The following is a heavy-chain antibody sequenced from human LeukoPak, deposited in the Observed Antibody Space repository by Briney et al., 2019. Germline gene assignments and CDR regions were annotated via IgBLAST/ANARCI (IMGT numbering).Heavy chain of an antibody. Sequence: WIRQAPGKGLEWVGFIRSKAYGGTTEYAASVKGRFTISRDDSKSIAYLQMNSLKTEDTAVYYCTRDGGDYYGSGYDYWGQGTLVTVSS. J-gene: IGHJ4*02. CDR2: IRSKAYGGTT. D-gene: IGHD3-10*01. V-gene: IGHV3-49*02. CDR3: TRDGGDYYGSGYDY.